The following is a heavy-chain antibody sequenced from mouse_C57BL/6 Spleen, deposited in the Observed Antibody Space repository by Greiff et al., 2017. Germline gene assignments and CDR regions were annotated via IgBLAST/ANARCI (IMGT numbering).Heavy chain of an antibody. Sequence: EVKLQESGEGLVKPGGSLKLSCAASGFTFSSYAMSWVRQTPEKRLEWVAYISSGGDYIYYADTVKGRFTISRDNARNTLYLQMSSLKSEDTAMYYCTRDGEYGNYEGLWYFDVWGTGTTVTVSS. CDR3: TRDGEYGNYEGLWYFDV. CDR2: ISSGGDYI. J-gene: IGHJ1*03. CDR1: GFTFSSYA. V-gene: IGHV5-9-1*02. D-gene: IGHD2-1*01.